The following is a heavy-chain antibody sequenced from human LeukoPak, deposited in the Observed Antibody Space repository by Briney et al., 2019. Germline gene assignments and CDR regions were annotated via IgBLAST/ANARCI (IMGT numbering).Heavy chain of an antibody. Sequence: GASVKVSCTASGYSFTSYDINWVRQATGQGLEWMGWMNPNSGYTGYAQKFQGRVTMTRNTSISTAYMELSSLRSEDTAVYYCARGTPYSSGWYLSYYYYMDVWGKGTTVTISS. D-gene: IGHD6-19*01. V-gene: IGHV1-8*02. J-gene: IGHJ6*03. CDR2: MNPNSGYT. CDR3: ARGTPYSSGWYLSYYYYMDV. CDR1: GYSFTSYD.